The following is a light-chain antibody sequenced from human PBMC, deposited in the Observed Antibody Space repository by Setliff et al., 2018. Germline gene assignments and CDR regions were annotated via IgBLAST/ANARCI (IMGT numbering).Light chain of an antibody. J-gene: IGLJ1*01. CDR2: EVS. CDR3: SSYAGSTGKV. Sequence: QSVLTQPPSASGSPGQSVTISSTGTSSDVGGYNYVSWYQQHPGKAPQLMIYEVSKRPSGVPGRFSGAKSGNTASLTVSGLQAEDEADYYCSSYAGSTGKVFGTESKVTVL. V-gene: IGLV2-8*01. CDR1: SSDVGGYNY.